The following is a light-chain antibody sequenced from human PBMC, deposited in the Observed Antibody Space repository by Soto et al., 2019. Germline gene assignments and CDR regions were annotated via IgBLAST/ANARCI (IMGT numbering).Light chain of an antibody. CDR2: ATS. J-gene: IGKJ4*01. Sequence: DVQMTQSPSSLSAFVGDRVTITCRASQGIAPYLAWFQQKPGKVPKLLIYATSTFQSRVPSRFSGSGSGTDFTLTINSLQPEDVATYYCQKYNSAPLTFGGGTKVEIK. V-gene: IGKV1-27*01. CDR1: QGIAPY. CDR3: QKYNSAPLT.